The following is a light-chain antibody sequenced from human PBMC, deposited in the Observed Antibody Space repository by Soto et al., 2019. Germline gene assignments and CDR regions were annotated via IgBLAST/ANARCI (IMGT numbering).Light chain of an antibody. CDR1: SFNIGRNP. J-gene: IGLJ3*02. V-gene: IGLV1-44*01. CDR2: TND. Sequence: QSVLTQPPSASGTPGQRVTISCPGSSFNIGRNPVNWYQQFPGTAPKPLIYTNDQRPSGVPDRFSGSKSGTSASLAISGLQSEDEADYYCAAWDDSLNGWVFGGGTKLTVL. CDR3: AAWDDSLNGWV.